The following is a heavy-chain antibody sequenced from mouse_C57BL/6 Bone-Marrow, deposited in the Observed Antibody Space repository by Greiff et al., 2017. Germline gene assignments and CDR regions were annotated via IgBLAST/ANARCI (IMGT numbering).Heavy chain of an antibody. CDR2: IWGVGST. V-gene: IGHV2-6*01. Sequence: VKLMESGPGLVAPSQSLSITCTVSGFSLTSYGVDWVRQSPGKGLEWLGVIWGVGSTNYNSALKSRLSISKDNSKSQVFLKMNSLQTDDTAMYYCAIGHDYYGSSHHFAYWGQGTLVTVSA. CDR1: GFSLTSYG. J-gene: IGHJ3*01. D-gene: IGHD1-1*01. CDR3: AIGHDYYGSSHHFAY.